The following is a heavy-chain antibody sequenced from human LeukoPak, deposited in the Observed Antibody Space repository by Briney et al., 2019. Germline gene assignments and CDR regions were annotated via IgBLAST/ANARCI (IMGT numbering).Heavy chain of an antibody. J-gene: IGHJ5*02. V-gene: IGHV1-69*01. CDR3: ARSIIGSSPPNWFDP. CDR1: GGTFSRYA. Sequence: VKGSCKASGGTFSRYAIRWVRQAPGQGLGWMGGIIPIFGTANYAQKFQGRVTITADESTSTAYMELGSLRSEDTAVCYCARSIIGSSPPNWFDPWGQGTLVTVSS. D-gene: IGHD6-13*01. CDR2: IIPIFGTA.